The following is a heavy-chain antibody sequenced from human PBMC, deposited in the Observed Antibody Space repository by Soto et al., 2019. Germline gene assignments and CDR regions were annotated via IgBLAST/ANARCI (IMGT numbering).Heavy chain of an antibody. CDR2: ISSSSSYI. D-gene: IGHD2-8*01. J-gene: IGHJ6*02. V-gene: IGHV3-21*01. CDR3: ARARLGYCTNGVCPAVYYYYGMDV. Sequence: GGSLRLSCAASGFTFSSYSMNWVRQAPGKGLEWVSSISSSSSYIYYADSVKGRLTISRDNAKNSLYLQMNSLRAEDTAVYYCARARLGYCTNGVCPAVYYYYGMDVWGQGTTVTVSS. CDR1: GFTFSSYS.